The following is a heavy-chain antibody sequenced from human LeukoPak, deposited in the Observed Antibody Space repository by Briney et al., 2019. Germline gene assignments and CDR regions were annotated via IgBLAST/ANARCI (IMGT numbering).Heavy chain of an antibody. CDR3: ARDLLHHKWELLGPAANWFDP. CDR1: GYSFTGYY. J-gene: IGHJ5*02. V-gene: IGHV1-2*02. Sequence: ASVKVSCKASGYSFTGYYIHWVRQAPGQGLEWMGWFNPNTGGTSYAQKFQGRVTMTRDTSISTAYMELSRLRSDDMAVYYCARDLLHHKWELLGPAANWFDPWGQGTLVTVSS. CDR2: FNPNTGGT. D-gene: IGHD1-26*01.